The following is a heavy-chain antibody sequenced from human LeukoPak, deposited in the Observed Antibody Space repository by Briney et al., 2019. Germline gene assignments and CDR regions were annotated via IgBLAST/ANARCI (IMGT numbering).Heavy chain of an antibody. CDR3: ARSNARDGYNFGY. V-gene: IGHV4-59*08. J-gene: IGHJ4*02. D-gene: IGHD5-24*01. CDR1: GGSISSSY. Sequence: SETLSLTCTVSGGSISSSYWSWIWQPPGKGLEWIGYFYYSGSTNYNPSLKSRVTISVDTSKTQLSLKLTSMTAADTAVYYCARSNARDGYNFGYWGQGILVTVSS. CDR2: FYYSGST.